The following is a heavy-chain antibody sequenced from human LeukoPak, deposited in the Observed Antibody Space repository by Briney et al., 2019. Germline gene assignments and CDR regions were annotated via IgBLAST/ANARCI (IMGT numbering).Heavy chain of an antibody. Sequence: SETLSLTCTVSGGSISSYYWSWIRQPPGKGLEWIGYIYSSGSTNYNPSLESRVTISVDTSKNQFSLKLSSVTAADTAVYYCARAAGSDSRDYFDYWGQGTLVTVSS. CDR2: IYSSGST. CDR1: GGSISSYY. D-gene: IGHD2-21*02. J-gene: IGHJ4*02. V-gene: IGHV4-59*08. CDR3: ARAAGSDSRDYFDY.